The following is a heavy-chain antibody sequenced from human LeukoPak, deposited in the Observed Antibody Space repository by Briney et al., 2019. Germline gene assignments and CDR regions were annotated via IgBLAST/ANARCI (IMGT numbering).Heavy chain of an antibody. V-gene: IGHV4-31*03. CDR1: GDSISSGGYY. Sequence: SQTLSLTCTVSGDSISSGGYYWSWIRQHPGKGLEWIGYIYYSGSTYYNPSLKSRLTISVDTSKNQFSLKLSSVTAADTAVYYCARGGYYYDSSGYLDWGQGTLVTVSS. CDR2: IYYSGST. J-gene: IGHJ4*02. CDR3: ARGGYYYDSSGYLD. D-gene: IGHD3-22*01.